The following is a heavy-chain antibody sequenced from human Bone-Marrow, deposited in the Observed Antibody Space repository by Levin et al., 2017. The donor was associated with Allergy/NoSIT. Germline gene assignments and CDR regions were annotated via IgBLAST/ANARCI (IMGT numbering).Heavy chain of an antibody. CDR3: APRSTVLLVYEHQNWLGP. D-gene: IGHD2-8*01. CDR1: GFTFSNFA. J-gene: IGHJ5*02. Sequence: GESLKISCTASGFTFSNFAMHWVRQAPGKGLEWVAVISYEGSTTHYGDSVKGRFTVSRDNFKNILYLQMNSLRAEDTAVYYCAPRSTVLLVYEHQNWLGPWGQGTLVTVSS. V-gene: IGHV3-30-3*01. CDR2: ISYEGSTT.